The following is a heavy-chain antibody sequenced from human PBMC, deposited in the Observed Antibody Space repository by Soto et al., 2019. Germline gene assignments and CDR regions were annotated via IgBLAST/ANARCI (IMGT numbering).Heavy chain of an antibody. D-gene: IGHD3-10*01. CDR3: ARGGLWPNYYYYYYGMDV. J-gene: IGHJ6*02. Sequence: EVQLLESGGGLVQPGGSLRLSCAASGFTFSSYAMSWVRQAPGKGLEWVSAISGSGGSTYYADSVKGRFTISRDNSKNTLYLQMNSLRAEDMAVYYCARGGLWPNYYYYYYGMDVWGQGTTVTVSS. CDR1: GFTFSSYA. V-gene: IGHV3-23*01. CDR2: ISGSGGST.